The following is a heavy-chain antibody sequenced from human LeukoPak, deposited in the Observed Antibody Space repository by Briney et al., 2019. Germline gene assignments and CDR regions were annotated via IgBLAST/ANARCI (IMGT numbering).Heavy chain of an antibody. V-gene: IGHV3-23*01. Sequence: GGSLRLSCAASGFAFSSYAMSWVRQAPGKGLERVSTISSSGSSTYYADSVKGRFSVSRDNSKSTLFVQMNSLRAEDTAVYYCAKDRRSNGDLGQGTLVTVSS. CDR2: ISSSGSST. CDR3: AKDRRSNGD. D-gene: IGHD4-17*01. J-gene: IGHJ4*02. CDR1: GFAFSSYA.